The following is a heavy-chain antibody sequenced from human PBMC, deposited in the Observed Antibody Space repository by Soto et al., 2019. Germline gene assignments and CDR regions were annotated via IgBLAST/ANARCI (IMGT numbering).Heavy chain of an antibody. V-gene: IGHV1-2*04. J-gene: IGHJ3*02. CDR2: INPNSGGT. CDR3: AVGYGDYGGGAFDI. Sequence: ASVKVSCKASGYTFTGYYMHWVRQAPGQGLEWMGWINPNSGGTNYAQKFQGWVTMTRDTSISTAYMELSRLRSGDTAVYYCAVGYGDYGGGAFDIWGQGTMVTV. D-gene: IGHD4-17*01. CDR1: GYTFTGYY.